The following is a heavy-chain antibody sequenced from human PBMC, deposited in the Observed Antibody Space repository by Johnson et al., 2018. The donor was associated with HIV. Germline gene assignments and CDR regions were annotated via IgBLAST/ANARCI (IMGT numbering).Heavy chain of an antibody. D-gene: IGHD3-16*01. CDR3: ARDARQPGGDAFDI. CDR1: GFTFSSHA. Sequence: VQLVESGGGLVQPGGSLRLSCAASGFTFSSHAIHWVRQAPGKGLEYVSAISSNGGSTYYANSVKGRFTISRDNSKNTLYLQMNTLRAEDTAVYYCARDARQPGGDAFDIWGQGTMVTVSS. J-gene: IGHJ3*02. V-gene: IGHV3-64*01. CDR2: ISSNGGST.